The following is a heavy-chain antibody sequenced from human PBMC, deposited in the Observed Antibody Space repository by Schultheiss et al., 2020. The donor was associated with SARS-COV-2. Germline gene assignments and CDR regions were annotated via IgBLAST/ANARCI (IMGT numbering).Heavy chain of an antibody. D-gene: IGHD5-12*01. J-gene: IGHJ4*02. CDR1: GFAFSSYG. Sequence: GGSLRLSCAASGFAFSSYGMHWVRQAPGKGLEWVAVIWYDGSNKYYADSVKGRFTISRDNAKNSLYLQMNSLRAEDTAVYYCARGLRRGFDYWGQGTLVTVSS. V-gene: IGHV3-33*08. CDR3: ARGLRRGFDY. CDR2: IWYDGSNK.